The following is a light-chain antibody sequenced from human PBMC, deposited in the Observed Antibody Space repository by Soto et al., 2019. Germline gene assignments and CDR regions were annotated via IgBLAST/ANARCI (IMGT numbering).Light chain of an antibody. V-gene: IGLV1-47*01. J-gene: IGLJ2*01. CDR3: AAWDDSLSGVV. CDR1: SSNIGSKY. Sequence: QSVLTQPPSASGTLGQRGTISCSGSSSNIGSKYVYWYQQLPGTVPQLLIDRNNERPSGVPDRFSGSKSGTSACLAISGRRSADEDDYYCAAWDDSLSGVVFGGGTKPTVL. CDR2: RNN.